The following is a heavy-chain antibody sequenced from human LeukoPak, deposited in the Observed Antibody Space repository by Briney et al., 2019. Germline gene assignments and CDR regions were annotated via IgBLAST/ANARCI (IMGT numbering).Heavy chain of an antibody. CDR3: IIWSYYDSSGYPTPGY. CDR1: GFTFSNAW. D-gene: IGHD3-22*01. CDR2: IKSKTDGGTT. V-gene: IGHV3-15*01. J-gene: IGHJ4*02. Sequence: GGSLRLSCAASGFTFSNAWLSWVRHAPGKGLEWVGRIKSKTDGGTTDYAAPVKGRFTISRDDSKNTLYLQMNSLKTEDTAVYYCIIWSYYDSSGYPTPGYWGQGTLVTVSS.